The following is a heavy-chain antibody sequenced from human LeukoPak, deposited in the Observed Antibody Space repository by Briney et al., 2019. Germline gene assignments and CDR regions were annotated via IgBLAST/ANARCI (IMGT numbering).Heavy chain of an antibody. CDR2: IYYSGST. V-gene: IGHV4-30-4*08. CDR3: ARVYYDFWSGSQNWFDP. CDR1: GGSISSGDYY. D-gene: IGHD3-3*01. Sequence: SQTLSLTCTVSGGSISSGDYYWSWIRQPPGKGLEWIGYIYYSGSTYYNPSLKSRVTISVDTPKNQFSLKLSSVTAADTAVYYCARVYYDFWSGSQNWFDPWGQGTLVTVSS. J-gene: IGHJ5*02.